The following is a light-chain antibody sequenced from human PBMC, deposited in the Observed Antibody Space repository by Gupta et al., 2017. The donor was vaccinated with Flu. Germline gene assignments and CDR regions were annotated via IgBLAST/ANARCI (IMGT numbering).Light chain of an antibody. CDR1: SSNIGAGYA. CDR2: SNT. Sequence: QSVLTLPPSVSGSPRQRVPINRSASSSNIGAGYAVHWYQQRPGAAPKLLIYSNTNRPSGVPDLFSGSKSGASASLAISGLQSEDEADYYCQSYDNSLSGSYVFATGTKVTVL. V-gene: IGLV1-40*01. CDR3: QSYDNSLSGSYV. J-gene: IGLJ1*01.